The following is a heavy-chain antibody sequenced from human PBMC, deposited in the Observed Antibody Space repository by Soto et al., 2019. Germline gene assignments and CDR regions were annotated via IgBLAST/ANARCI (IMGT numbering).Heavy chain of an antibody. D-gene: IGHD3-10*01. J-gene: IGHJ6*03. Sequence: EVQLVESGGGLVQPGGSLRLSCAASGFTVSTNYMSWVRQAPGKGLECVSVIYSGGSTYYADSVKGRFTISRHNSQNTLYLQRTGLEVGATAVYYCARVDGGGGPYSYYYMDVGGKGTTVTVS. V-gene: IGHV3-53*04. CDR3: ARVDGGGGPYSYYYMDV. CDR1: GFTVSTNY. CDR2: IYSGGST.